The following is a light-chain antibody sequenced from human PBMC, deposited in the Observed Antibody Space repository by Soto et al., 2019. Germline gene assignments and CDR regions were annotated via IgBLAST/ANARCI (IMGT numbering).Light chain of an antibody. CDR2: DVS. CDR3: QQRINWPLT. CDR1: QSVSSF. Sequence: EIVLTQSPATLSLSPGERATLSCRASQSVSSFLAWYQQRPGQPPRLLIYDVSNRATGSPTRFSGSGSGTDXXXXXXXLEPEDFAXXYXQQRINWPLTFGGGTKVEIK. J-gene: IGKJ4*01. V-gene: IGKV3-11*01.